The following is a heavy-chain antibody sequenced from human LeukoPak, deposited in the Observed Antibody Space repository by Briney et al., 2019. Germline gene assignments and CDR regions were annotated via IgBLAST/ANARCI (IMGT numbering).Heavy chain of an antibody. CDR1: GYTFTSYA. CDR3: ARAYADEVNTFDY. V-gene: IGHV1-3*03. D-gene: IGHD2/OR15-2a*01. J-gene: IGHJ4*02. Sequence: ASVKVSCKASGYTFTSYAMHWVRQAPGQRLEWMGWINAGNGNTKYSQEFQGRVTITRDTSASTAYMELSSLRSEDMAVYYCARAYADEVNTFDYWGQGTLVTVSS. CDR2: INAGNGNT.